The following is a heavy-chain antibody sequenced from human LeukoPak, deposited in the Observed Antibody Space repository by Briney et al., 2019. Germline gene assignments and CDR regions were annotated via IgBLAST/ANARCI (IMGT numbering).Heavy chain of an antibody. CDR3: ARVEGDYVWGSKAPAYYFDY. CDR2: IYYSGST. D-gene: IGHD3-16*01. J-gene: IGHJ4*02. V-gene: IGHV4-59*01. CDR1: GGSISSYY. Sequence: PSETLSLTCTVSGGSISSYYWSWIRQPPGKGLEWIGYIYYSGSTNYNPPLKSRVTISVDTSKNQFSLKLSSVTAADTAVYYCARVEGDYVWGSKAPAYYFDYWGQGTLVTVSS.